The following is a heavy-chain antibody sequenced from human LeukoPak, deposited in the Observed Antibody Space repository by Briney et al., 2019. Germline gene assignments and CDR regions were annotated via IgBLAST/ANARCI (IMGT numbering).Heavy chain of an antibody. CDR1: GGSISSYY. J-gene: IGHJ4*02. V-gene: IGHV4-59*01. Sequence: SETLSLTCTVSGGSISSYYWSWIRQPPGKGLEWIGYIYYSGSTNYNPSLKSRVTISVDTSKSQFSLKLSSVTAADTAVYYCARGGYYDSGSYYDFDSWGQGTLVTVSS. D-gene: IGHD3-10*01. CDR3: ARGGYYDSGSYYDFDS. CDR2: IYYSGST.